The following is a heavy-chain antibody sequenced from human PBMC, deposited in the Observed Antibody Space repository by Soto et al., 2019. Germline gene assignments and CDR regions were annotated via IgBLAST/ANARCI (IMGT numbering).Heavy chain of an antibody. CDR1: RCTISGGYYE. V-gene: IGHV4-30-4*01. D-gene: IGHD4-17*01. J-gene: IGHJ4*02. CDR3: VNSGDNSNGFDY. Sequence: SETLSLTCTVSRCTISGGYYEWSWIRQPPGKGLEWIGYIYYSGSTYYNPSLKSRVTISVDTSKNQFSLKLSSVTAADTAIYDCVNSGDNSNGFDYWGQGTLVTVSS. CDR2: IYYSGST.